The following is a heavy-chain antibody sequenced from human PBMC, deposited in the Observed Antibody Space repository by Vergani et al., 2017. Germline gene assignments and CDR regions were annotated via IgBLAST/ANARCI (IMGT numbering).Heavy chain of an antibody. Sequence: EVQLLESGGGLVQPGGSLRLSCAASGFTFSSYAMSWVRQAPGKGLDWVSGINWNGGSTGYADSVKGRFTISRDNAKNSLYLQMNSLRAEDTALYYCAREGLAAAGTDDAFDIWGQGTMVTVSS. D-gene: IGHD6-13*01. J-gene: IGHJ3*02. CDR3: AREGLAAAGTDDAFDI. V-gene: IGHV3-20*04. CDR1: GFTFSSYA. CDR2: INWNGGST.